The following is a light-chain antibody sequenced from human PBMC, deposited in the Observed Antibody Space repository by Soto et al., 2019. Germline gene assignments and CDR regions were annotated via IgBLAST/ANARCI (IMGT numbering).Light chain of an antibody. J-gene: IGLJ1*01. Sequence: QSVLTQPAYVSGSPGQSITISCTGTSSDVGGYNYVSWYQQHPGKAPKLMIYDVGNRPSGVSNRFSGSKSGNTASLTISGLQAEDEAYYYCTSYTRTSSTTYVFVTGTKVTVL. CDR3: TSYTRTSSTTYV. CDR2: DVG. V-gene: IGLV2-14*01. CDR1: SSDVGGYNY.